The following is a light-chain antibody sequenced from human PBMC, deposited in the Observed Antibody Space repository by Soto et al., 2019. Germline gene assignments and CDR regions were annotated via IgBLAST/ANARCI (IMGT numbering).Light chain of an antibody. CDR3: QQSYNTPRT. V-gene: IGKV1-39*01. CDR1: QDSTKY. CDR2: DAS. Sequence: IQLTQSPSSLSASVGDRVTITCRASQDSTKYLAWYQQKPGKAPNLLIYDASTLHSGVPSRFSGSGSGTDFTLTITSLQPEDFATYYCQQSYNTPRTFGQGTKVEIK. J-gene: IGKJ1*01.